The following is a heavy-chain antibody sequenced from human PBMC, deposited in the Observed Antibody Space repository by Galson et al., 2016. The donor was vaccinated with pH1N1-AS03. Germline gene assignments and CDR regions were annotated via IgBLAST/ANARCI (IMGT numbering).Heavy chain of an antibody. D-gene: IGHD2/OR15-2a*01. CDR3: ALPNSGGNAFEI. CDR2: VYWDETR. Sequence: PALVKPTQTLTLTCSVSGVSVTSSGVGVGWFRQPPVKALEWLALVYWDETRRYSPSLKNRLTITKDSSKNQVVLTVTSVDPMDIATYFCALPNSGGNAFEIWGAGTMVTVSS. V-gene: IGHV2-5*02. J-gene: IGHJ3*02. CDR1: GVSVTSSGVG.